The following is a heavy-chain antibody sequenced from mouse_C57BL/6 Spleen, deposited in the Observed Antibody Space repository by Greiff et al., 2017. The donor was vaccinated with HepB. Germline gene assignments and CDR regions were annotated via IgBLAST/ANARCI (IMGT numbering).Heavy chain of an antibody. D-gene: IGHD3-2*02. Sequence: QVQLQQSGAELVKPGASVKLSCKASGYTFTSYWMLWVKQRPGQGLEWIGEIDPSDSYTNYNQKFKGKATLTVDTSSSTAYMQLSSLTSEDSAVYFCARRAAQAAWCAYWGQGTLGTVSA. J-gene: IGHJ3*01. CDR3: ARRAAQAAWCAY. CDR1: GYTFTSYW. CDR2: IDPSDSYT. V-gene: IGHV1-50*01.